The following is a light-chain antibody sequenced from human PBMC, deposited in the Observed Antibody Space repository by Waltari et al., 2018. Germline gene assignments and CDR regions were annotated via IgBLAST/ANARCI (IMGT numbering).Light chain of an antibody. V-gene: IGKV1-27*01. CDR2: DAS. J-gene: IGKJ1*01. CDR1: QGIRNS. CDR3: QKYSSAPPT. Sequence: DIQMTQSTSSLSASVGDRVTITCRASQGIRNSLAWYQQKPGRVPQLLIYDASTLQSGVPSRFSGSGSGTDFTLTIRSLQPEDVATYFCQKYSSAPPTFGQGTKVEIK.